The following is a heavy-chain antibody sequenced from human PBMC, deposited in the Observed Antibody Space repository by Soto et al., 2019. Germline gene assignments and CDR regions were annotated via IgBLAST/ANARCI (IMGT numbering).Heavy chain of an antibody. V-gene: IGHV3-23*01. CDR2: LSDSGGST. Sequence: EVQLLESGGGLVQPGGYLRLSCTASGFTFSSHAMTWVRQAPGKGLEWVSGLSDSGGSTYYADSVKGRFTISRDNSMNTLYLQMNTLRAEDTAVYYCAKVSSSWYAGFFDLWDQGTLVTVSS. J-gene: IGHJ4*02. D-gene: IGHD6-13*01. CDR1: GFTFSSHA. CDR3: AKVSSSWYAGFFDL.